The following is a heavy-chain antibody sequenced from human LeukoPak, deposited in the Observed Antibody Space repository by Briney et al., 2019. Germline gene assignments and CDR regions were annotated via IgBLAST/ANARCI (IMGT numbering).Heavy chain of an antibody. CDR3: VRDRRRFGELLYVHNWFDP. D-gene: IGHD3-10*01. J-gene: IGHJ5*02. V-gene: IGHV1-18*01. Sequence: GASVKVSCKASGYTFTSYGISWVRQAPGQGLEWMGWISAYNGNTNYAQKLQGRVTMTTDTSTSTAYMELRSLRSDDTAVYYCVRDRRRFGELLYVHNWFDPWGQGTLVTVSS. CDR1: GYTFTSYG. CDR2: ISAYNGNT.